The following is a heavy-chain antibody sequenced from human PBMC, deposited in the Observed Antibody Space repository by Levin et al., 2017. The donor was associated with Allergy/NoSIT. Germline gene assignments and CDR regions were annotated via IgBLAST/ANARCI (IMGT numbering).Heavy chain of an antibody. CDR3: AKDYYDSSGYYAGGELLAY. CDR2: ISYDGSNK. CDR1: GFTFSSYG. J-gene: IGHJ4*02. Sequence: SCAASGFTFSSYGMHWVRQAPGKGLEWVAVISYDGSNKYYADSVKGRFTISRDNSKNTLYLQMNSLRAEDTAVYYCAKDYYDSSGYYAGGELLAYWGQGTLVTVSS. D-gene: IGHD3-22*01. V-gene: IGHV3-30*18.